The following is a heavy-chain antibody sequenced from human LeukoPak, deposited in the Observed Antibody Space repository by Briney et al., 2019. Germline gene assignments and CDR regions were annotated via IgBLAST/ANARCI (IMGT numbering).Heavy chain of an antibody. V-gene: IGHV4-59*12. D-gene: IGHD2-2*02. Sequence: GSLRLSCAASGFTFSSYSMNWIRQPPGKGLEWIGYIYDTGSTNYNPSLTSRVTISVDTSKNQFSLKLSSVTAADTAVYYCARRGLRYCSSTSCYTGSYYYYYYDMDVWGQGTTVTVSS. CDR2: IYDTGST. CDR1: GFTFSSYS. CDR3: ARRGLRYCSSTSCYTGSYYYYYYDMDV. J-gene: IGHJ6*02.